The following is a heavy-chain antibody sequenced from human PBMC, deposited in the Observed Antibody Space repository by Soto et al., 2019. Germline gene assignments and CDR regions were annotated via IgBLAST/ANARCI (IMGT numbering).Heavy chain of an antibody. CDR2: IYYSGST. Sequence: PETLSLTCTVSGGSVSSGSYYWSWIRQPPGKGLEWIGYIYYSGSTNYNPSLKSRVTISVDTSKNQFSLKLSSVTAADTAVYYCAREHRARLGNWFDSWGPGSLAIVSA. J-gene: IGHJ5*01. CDR1: GGSVSSGSYY. D-gene: IGHD6-25*01. CDR3: AREHRARLGNWFDS. V-gene: IGHV4-61*01.